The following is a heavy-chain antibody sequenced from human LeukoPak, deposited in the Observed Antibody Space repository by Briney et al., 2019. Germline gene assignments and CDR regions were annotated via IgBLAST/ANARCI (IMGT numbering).Heavy chain of an antibody. CDR3: ATDSSGWY. J-gene: IGHJ4*02. V-gene: IGHV3-21*01. D-gene: IGHD6-19*01. Sequence: GGSLRLSCAASGFTFSSYSMNWVRQAPGKGLEWVSSISSSSSYIYYADSVKGRFTFSRDNAKNTLYLQMNSLRAEDTAVYYCATDSSGWYWGQGTLVTVSS. CDR1: GFTFSSYS. CDR2: ISSSSSYI.